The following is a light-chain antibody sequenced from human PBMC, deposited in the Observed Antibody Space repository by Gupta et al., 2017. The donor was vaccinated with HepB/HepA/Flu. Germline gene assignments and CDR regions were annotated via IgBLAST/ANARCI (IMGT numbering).Light chain of an antibody. CDR3: QEVSGSSWT. J-gene: IGKJ1*01. Sequence: DIQMTQSTSTLSASVGDRVTITCRASQSISDWLAWYQQKPGKAPNLLIYRASTLESGVPSRFSGSGSGTEFTLTISSLQPDDFATYYCQEVSGSSWTFGQGTKVEIK. V-gene: IGKV1-5*03. CDR2: RAS. CDR1: QSISDW.